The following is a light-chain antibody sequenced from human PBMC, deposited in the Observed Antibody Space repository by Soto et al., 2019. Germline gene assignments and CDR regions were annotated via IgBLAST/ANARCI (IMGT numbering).Light chain of an antibody. V-gene: IGKV3-20*01. CDR1: QNVDSTY. CDR2: GST. Sequence: DIVLTQSPGTLSLSPGERATLSCRASQNVDSTYLAWYQQKPGQAPRLVIYGSTRRAPGVPDRFSGSGSGTDFTITISRLDPEDFAVYFCQQYGGSNLYSFGPGTKVDIK. CDR3: QQYGGSNLYS. J-gene: IGKJ2*01.